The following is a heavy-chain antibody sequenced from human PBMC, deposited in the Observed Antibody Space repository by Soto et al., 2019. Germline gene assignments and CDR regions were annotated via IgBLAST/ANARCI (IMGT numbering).Heavy chain of an antibody. CDR2: IYPGDSDT. CDR3: ARLIFGDQDIVVVPAAPDAFDI. D-gene: IGHD2-2*01. CDR1: GYSFTSYW. J-gene: IGHJ3*02. V-gene: IGHV5-51*01. Sequence: GESLKISCKGSGYSFTSYWIGWVRQMPGKGLEWMGIIYPGDSDTRYSPSFQGQVTISADKSISTAYLQWSSLKASDTAMYYCARLIFGDQDIVVVPAAPDAFDIWGQGTMVTVSS.